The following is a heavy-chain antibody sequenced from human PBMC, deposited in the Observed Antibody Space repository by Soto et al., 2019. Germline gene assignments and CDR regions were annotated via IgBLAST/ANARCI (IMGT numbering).Heavy chain of an antibody. J-gene: IGHJ3*02. CDR2: IYTSGST. Sequence: QVQLQESGPGLVKPSETLYLTCTVSGGSISSYYWSWIRQPAGKGLEWIGRIYTSGSTNYIPSLKSRGTMSVDTSKNQFSLKLSAVTAADTAVYYCARQYYYDTSGHGFDIWGQGTMVTVSS. CDR1: GGSISSYY. D-gene: IGHD3-22*01. V-gene: IGHV4-4*07. CDR3: ARQYYYDTSGHGFDI.